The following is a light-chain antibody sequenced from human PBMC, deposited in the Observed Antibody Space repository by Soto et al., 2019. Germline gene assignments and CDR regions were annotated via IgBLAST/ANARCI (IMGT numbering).Light chain of an antibody. Sequence: EVVLTQSTGTLSLSPGERATLSCRASQSFSSSNLAWYQHKPGQPPKLIVYSASRRATGIPDRFSGRGSGTDVTHTISRLEPGDFALYYWQRYGGSPPVTVGGGTKVDFK. CDR1: QSFSSSN. CDR3: QRYGGSPPVT. V-gene: IGKV3-20*01. J-gene: IGKJ4*01. CDR2: SAS.